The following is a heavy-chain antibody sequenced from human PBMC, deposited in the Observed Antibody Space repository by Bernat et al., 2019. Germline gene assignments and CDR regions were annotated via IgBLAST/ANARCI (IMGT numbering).Heavy chain of an antibody. CDR3: ARGIGSSWYKLLDY. CDR2: INAGNGNT. Sequence: QVQLVQSGAEVKKPGASVKVSCKASGYTFTSYAMHWVRQAPGQRLEWMGWINAGNGNTKYSQKFQGRVTITRDTSASTAYMELSSLRSEDTAVYYCARGIGSSWYKLLDYWGRGTLVTVSS. D-gene: IGHD6-13*01. CDR1: GYTFTSYA. V-gene: IGHV1-3*01. J-gene: IGHJ4*02.